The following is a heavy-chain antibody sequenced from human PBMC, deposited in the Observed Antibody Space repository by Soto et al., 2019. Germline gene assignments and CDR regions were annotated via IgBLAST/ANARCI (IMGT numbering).Heavy chain of an antibody. CDR1: GYSFTSYW. J-gene: IGHJ6*02. CDR2: IYPGDSDT. V-gene: IGHV5-51*01. Sequence: GESLKISCKGSGYSFTSYWIGWVRQMPGKGLEWMGIIYPGDSDTRYSPSFQGQVTISADKSISTAYLQWSSLKASDTAMYYCARQRVATTLYYYYGMDVWGQGTTVTVSS. CDR3: ARQRVATTLYYYYGMDV. D-gene: IGHD5-12*01.